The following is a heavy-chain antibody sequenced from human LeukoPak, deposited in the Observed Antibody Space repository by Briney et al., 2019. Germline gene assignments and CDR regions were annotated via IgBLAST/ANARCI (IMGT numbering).Heavy chain of an antibody. CDR3: ARAGRGVGATDY. V-gene: IGHV1-46*01. Sequence: ASVKVSCKASGYTFTSYYMHWVRQAPGQGLEWMGIFNPSGGSTSYAQKFQGRVTMTRDTSTSTVYMELSSLRSEDTAVYYCARAGRGVGATDYWGQGTLVTVSS. J-gene: IGHJ4*02. CDR1: GYTFTSYY. CDR2: FNPSGGST. D-gene: IGHD1-26*01.